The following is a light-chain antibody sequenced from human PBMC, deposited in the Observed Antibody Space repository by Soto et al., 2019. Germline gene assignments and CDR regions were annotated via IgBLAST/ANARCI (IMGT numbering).Light chain of an antibody. CDR1: SSDVGGYNY. J-gene: IGLJ1*01. CDR3: CSYAGSYTHV. Sequence: QSALTQPRSVSGSPGQSVTISCTGTSSDVGGYNYVSWYQQHPGKAPKLMIYDVSKRPSGVPDRVSGSKSGNTASLTISGIQAEDEADYYCCSYAGSYTHVFGTGTKVTVL. CDR2: DVS. V-gene: IGLV2-11*01.